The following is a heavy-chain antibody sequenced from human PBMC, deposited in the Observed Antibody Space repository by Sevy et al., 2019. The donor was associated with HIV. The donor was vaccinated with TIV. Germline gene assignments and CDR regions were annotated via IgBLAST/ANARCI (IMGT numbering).Heavy chain of an antibody. CDR3: ARRVAGEPYYYGMDV. D-gene: IGHD3-16*01. V-gene: IGHV4-59*01. CDR2: IYYSGTT. CDR1: GGTINSYF. Sequence: SETLSLMCSVHGGTINSYFWNWIRQPPGKGLEWIGNIYYSGTTKYNPPLKSRVTMSVDTSKNQFSLWLTSVTAADTAVYYCARRVAGEPYYYGMDVWGQGTTVTVSS. J-gene: IGHJ6*02.